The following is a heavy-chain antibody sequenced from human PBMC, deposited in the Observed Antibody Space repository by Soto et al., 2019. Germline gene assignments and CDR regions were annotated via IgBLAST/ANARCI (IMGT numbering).Heavy chain of an antibody. CDR1: GVAFSGST. V-gene: IGHV3-73*01. CDR2: IRSKANSFAT. Sequence: PXVSLTLSFAGSGVAFSGSTIHWVRQASGKGLEWVGRIRSKANSFATAYAASVKGRFIISRDDSKTTAYLQMNSLKIEDTAVYYCFRENYFSYHGMDVWGQGTTVTVSS. CDR3: FRENYFSYHGMDV. J-gene: IGHJ6*02.